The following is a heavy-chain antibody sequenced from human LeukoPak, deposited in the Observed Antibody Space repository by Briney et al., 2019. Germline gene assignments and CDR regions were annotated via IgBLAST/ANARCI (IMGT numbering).Heavy chain of an antibody. CDR1: GYTFTGYY. CDR3: ATLPHIVVVTAIQGFFDY. Sequence: GASVKVSFKASGYTFTGYYMHWVRQAPGQGLEWMGWINPNSGGTNYAQKFQGRVTMTRDTSISTAYMELSRLRSDDTAVYYCATLPHIVVVTAIQGFFDYWGQGTLVTVSS. V-gene: IGHV1-2*02. D-gene: IGHD2-21*02. J-gene: IGHJ4*02. CDR2: INPNSGGT.